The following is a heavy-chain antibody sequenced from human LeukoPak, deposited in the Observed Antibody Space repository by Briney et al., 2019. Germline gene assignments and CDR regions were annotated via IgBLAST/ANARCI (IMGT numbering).Heavy chain of an antibody. CDR1: GFTFSSYW. V-gene: IGHV3-74*01. D-gene: IGHD1-26*01. Sequence: PGGSLRLSCAASGFTFSSYWMHWVRQAPGKGLVWVSRINSDGSSTSYADCVKGRFTISRDNAKNTLYLQMNSLRAEDTAVYYCARPAEWELAFDYWGQGTLVTVSS. J-gene: IGHJ4*02. CDR3: ARPAEWELAFDY. CDR2: INSDGSST.